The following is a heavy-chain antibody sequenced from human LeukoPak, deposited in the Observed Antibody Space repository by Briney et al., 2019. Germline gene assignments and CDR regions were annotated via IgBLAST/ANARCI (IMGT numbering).Heavy chain of an antibody. Sequence: ASVKVSCKASGYAFTSYAMHWVRQAPGQRLEWMGWINAGNGNTKYSQKFQGRVTITRDTSASTAYMGLSSLRSEDTAVYYCARSSVYYYDSSDAFDIWGQGTMVTVSS. CDR3: ARSSVYYYDSSDAFDI. CDR1: GYAFTSYA. CDR2: INAGNGNT. D-gene: IGHD3-22*01. J-gene: IGHJ3*02. V-gene: IGHV1-3*01.